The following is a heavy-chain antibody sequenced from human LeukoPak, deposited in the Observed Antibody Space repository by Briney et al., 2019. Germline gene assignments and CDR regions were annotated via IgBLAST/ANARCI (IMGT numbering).Heavy chain of an antibody. Sequence: VASVKVSCKASGYTFTGYYMHWVRQAPGQGLEWMASINPSTGATSSAQKFQGRVTVTRDTSISTAYMELSSLRSEDTAVYYCARERHGDYDYWGQGTLVTVSS. CDR1: GYTFTGYY. CDR2: INPSTGAT. CDR3: ARERHGDYDY. V-gene: IGHV1-2*02. J-gene: IGHJ4*02. D-gene: IGHD4-17*01.